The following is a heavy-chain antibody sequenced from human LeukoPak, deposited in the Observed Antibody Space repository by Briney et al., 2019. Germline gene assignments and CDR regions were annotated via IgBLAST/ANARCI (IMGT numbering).Heavy chain of an antibody. CDR2: ITGGGGTT. CDR3: ARDYGGSSPFDY. J-gene: IGHJ4*02. D-gene: IGHD4-23*01. V-gene: IGHV3-23*01. Sequence: GGTLRLSCAASGFIFSNYGMTWVRQAPGKGLEWVSSITGGGGTTYYADSVKGRFTISRDNSKSTLYLQMNSLRAEDTAVYYCARDYGGSSPFDYWGQGTLVTVSS. CDR1: GFIFSNYG.